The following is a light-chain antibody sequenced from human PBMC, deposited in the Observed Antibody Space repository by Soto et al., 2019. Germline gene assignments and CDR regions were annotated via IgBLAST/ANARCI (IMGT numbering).Light chain of an antibody. J-gene: IGKJ1*01. CDR1: QSVSGW. Sequence: DIQMTQSPSTLSASVGDTVTVTCRASQSVSGWLAWYQQKPGEPPKLLIYDASALPRGVPPRFSGSGSGTKFTLTIARLQPDDFETYYCQQYETSSGTFGQGTKVDIK. CDR3: QQYETSSGT. CDR2: DAS. V-gene: IGKV1-5*01.